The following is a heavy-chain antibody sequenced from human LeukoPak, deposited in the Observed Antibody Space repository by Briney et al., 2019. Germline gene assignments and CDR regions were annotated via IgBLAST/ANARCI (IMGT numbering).Heavy chain of an antibody. CDR3: ARDPVPFCSSTSCHYYFDY. V-gene: IGHV3-21*01. Sequence: PGGSLRLSCVASGFTFSNYAMNWVRQAPGKGLEWVSSISSSSSYIYYADPVKGRFTISRDNAKKSLYLQMNSLRAEDTAVYYCARDPVPFCSSTSCHYYFDYWGQGTLVTVSS. CDR2: ISSSSSYI. D-gene: IGHD2-2*01. J-gene: IGHJ4*02. CDR1: GFTFSNYA.